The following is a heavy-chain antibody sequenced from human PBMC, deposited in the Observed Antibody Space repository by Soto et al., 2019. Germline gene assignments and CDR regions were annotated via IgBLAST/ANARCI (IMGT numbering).Heavy chain of an antibody. D-gene: IGHD6-13*01. CDR1: AYNFTTYW. J-gene: IGHJ6*02. CDR2: IYPGDSDT. Sequence: PGESLKISCKGSAYNFTTYWIAWVRQMPGEGLEWMGIIYPGDSDTRYSPSFQGQVTISADKSINTAYLQWSSLKPSDTAMYYCASSQPYYYGIDVWGQGTTVTVSS. V-gene: IGHV5-51*01. CDR3: ASSQPYYYGIDV.